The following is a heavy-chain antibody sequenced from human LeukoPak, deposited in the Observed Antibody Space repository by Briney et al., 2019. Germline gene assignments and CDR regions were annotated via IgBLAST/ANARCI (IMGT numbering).Heavy chain of an antibody. CDR1: GFTFSSYG. V-gene: IGHV3-33*01. Sequence: GGSLRLSCAASGFTFSSYGMHWVRQAPGKGLEWVTVIWYDGSNKYYADSVKGRFTISRDNSKNTLYLQMNSLRAEDTAVYYCARDGGSSSWYSYYFDYWGQGTLVTVSS. CDR2: IWYDGSNK. D-gene: IGHD6-13*01. J-gene: IGHJ4*02. CDR3: ARDGGSSSWYSYYFDY.